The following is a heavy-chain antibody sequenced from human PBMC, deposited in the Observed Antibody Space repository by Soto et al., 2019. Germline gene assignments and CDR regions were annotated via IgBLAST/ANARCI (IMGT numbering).Heavy chain of an antibody. D-gene: IGHD5-12*01. Sequence: EVQLVESGGGLVQPGGSLRLSCAASGFTFSSYDMHWVRQATGKGLEWVSAIGTAGDTYYPGSVKGRFTISRENAKNSLYLQMNSLRAGDTAVYYCARGGGRVATPWSDPWGQGTLVTGSS. CDR3: ARGGGRVATPWSDP. CDR2: IGTAGDT. V-gene: IGHV3-13*04. CDR1: GFTFSSYD. J-gene: IGHJ5*02.